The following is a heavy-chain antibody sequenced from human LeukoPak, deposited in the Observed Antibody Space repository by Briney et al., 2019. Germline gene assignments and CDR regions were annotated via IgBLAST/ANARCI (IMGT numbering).Heavy chain of an antibody. CDR1: GFTFDDYG. V-gene: IGHV3-23*01. D-gene: IGHD1-14*01. CDR3: ASHIPVSYYYMDV. J-gene: IGHJ6*03. CDR2: ISGSGGST. Sequence: GGSLRLSCAASGFTFDDYGMSWVRQAPGKGLEWVSAISGSGGSTYYADSVKGRFTISRDNSKNTLYLQMNSLRAEGTAVYYCASHIPVSYYYMDVWGKGTTVTVSS.